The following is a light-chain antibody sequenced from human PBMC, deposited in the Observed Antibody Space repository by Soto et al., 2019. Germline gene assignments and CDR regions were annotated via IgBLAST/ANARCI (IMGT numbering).Light chain of an antibody. CDR2: CAS. V-gene: IGKV3-20*01. Sequence: EIVLTQSPGTLSLSTGERATLSCRASQSCSSSYLAWDQQKPGQAPRLLIYCASSRATGIPDRFSGSGSGTDFPLTISRLEPEDFAGYYCHQYGGTPRTLGQGTKVEIK. J-gene: IGKJ1*01. CDR3: HQYGGTPRT. CDR1: QSCSSSY.